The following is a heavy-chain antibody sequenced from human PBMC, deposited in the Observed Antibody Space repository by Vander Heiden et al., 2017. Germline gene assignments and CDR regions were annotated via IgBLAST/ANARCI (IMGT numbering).Heavy chain of an antibody. CDR3: ARDIWCFDL. CDR2: ITGSGA. V-gene: IGHV3-23*01. CDR1: GFTFSTYA. Sequence: EVQLLESGGGLVQPGGSLRLSCAASGFTFSTYAMTWLRQGPGKGLEWVSTITGSGANYADSLKGRFTISRDNSKNTLYLQMNNLRVEDSAVYYCARDIWCFDLWGRGTLVTVSS. J-gene: IGHJ2*01.